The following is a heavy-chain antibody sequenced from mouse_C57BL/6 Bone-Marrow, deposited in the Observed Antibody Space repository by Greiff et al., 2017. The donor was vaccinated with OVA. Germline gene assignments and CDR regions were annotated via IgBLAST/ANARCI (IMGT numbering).Heavy chain of an antibody. Sequence: EVKLQESGGGLVKPGGSLKLSCAASGFTFSDYGMHWVRQAPEKGLEWVAYISSGSSTIYYADTVKGRFTISRDNAKNTLFLQMTSLRSEDTAMYYCARRFFHYFDYWGQGTTLTVSS. CDR3: ARRFFHYFDY. CDR1: GFTFSDYG. V-gene: IGHV5-17*01. J-gene: IGHJ2*01. CDR2: ISSGSSTI.